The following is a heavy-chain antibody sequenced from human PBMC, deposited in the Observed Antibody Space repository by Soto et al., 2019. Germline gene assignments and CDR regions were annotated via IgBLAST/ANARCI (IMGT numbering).Heavy chain of an antibody. Sequence: GESLNISCKGSGYSFTSYWISLVRQMPGKGLEWMGRIDPSDSYTNYSPSFQGHVTISADKSISTAYLQWSSLKASDTAMYYCARQGSGWTNYYYYYGMDVWGQGTTVTVSS. J-gene: IGHJ6*02. CDR2: IDPSDSYT. D-gene: IGHD6-19*01. CDR1: GYSFTSYW. V-gene: IGHV5-10-1*01. CDR3: ARQGSGWTNYYYYYGMDV.